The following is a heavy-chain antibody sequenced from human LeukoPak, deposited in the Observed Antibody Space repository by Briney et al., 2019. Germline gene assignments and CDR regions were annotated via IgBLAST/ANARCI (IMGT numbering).Heavy chain of an antibody. CDR1: GYTLTAYY. CDR2: INPNSGRT. V-gene: IGHV1-2*06. CDR3: ARGYCSGGTCYLVENWLDP. J-gene: IGHJ5*02. D-gene: IGHD2-15*01. Sequence: GASVKVSCKASGYTLTAYYIYWVRQAPGQGLEWMGRINPNSGRTDYAQNFQGRVTMTRDTSISTAYMELSRLRSDDTAVYYCARGYCSGGTCYLVENWLDPWGQGTLVTVSS.